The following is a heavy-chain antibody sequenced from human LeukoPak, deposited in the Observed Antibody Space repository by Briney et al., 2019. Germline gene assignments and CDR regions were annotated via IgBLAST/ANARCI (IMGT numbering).Heavy chain of an antibody. D-gene: IGHD6-13*01. J-gene: IGHJ6*03. CDR2: INTHGSST. CDR3: LAGYYYYYMDV. Sequence: GGSLRLSCAASGSAFSNYWMHWVRQAPGQGLVWIARINTHGSSTNYADSVKGRFTISRDNAKNTLYLQMTSLRAEDTAVYYALAGYYYYYMDVWGKGTTVTVSS. CDR1: GSAFSNYW. V-gene: IGHV3-74*01.